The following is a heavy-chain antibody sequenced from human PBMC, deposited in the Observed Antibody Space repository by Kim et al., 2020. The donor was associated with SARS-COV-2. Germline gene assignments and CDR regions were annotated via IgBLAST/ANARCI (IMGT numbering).Heavy chain of an antibody. CDR1: GYTFTSYY. CDR2: INPVGGKT. J-gene: IGHJ4*02. CDR3: ARGDDAWGWGNNDF. D-gene: IGHD3-16*01. V-gene: IGHV1-46*04. Sequence: ASVKVSCKASGYTFTSYYLHWVRQAPGQGLEWMGVINPVGGKTSYAQTLQGRLTMTRDTSTSTLYMELSSLRSEDTAVYYCARGDDAWGWGNNDFWGQGTLVTVSS.